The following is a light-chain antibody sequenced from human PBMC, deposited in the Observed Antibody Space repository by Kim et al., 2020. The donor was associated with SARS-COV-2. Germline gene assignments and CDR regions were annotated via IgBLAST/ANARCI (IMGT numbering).Light chain of an antibody. CDR2: YAS. Sequence: VTQKEKVTITCRASQSIGSSLHWYQQKPDQSPKLLIKYASQSFSGVPSRFSGSGSGTDFTLTINSLEAEDAATYYCHQSSSFSWTFGQGTKVDIK. J-gene: IGKJ1*01. CDR3: HQSSSFSWT. CDR1: QSIGSS. V-gene: IGKV6-21*01.